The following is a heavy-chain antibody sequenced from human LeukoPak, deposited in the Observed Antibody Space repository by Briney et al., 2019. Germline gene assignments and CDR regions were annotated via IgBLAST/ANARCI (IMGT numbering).Heavy chain of an antibody. CDR1: GYSFTSYW. V-gene: IGHV5-51*01. D-gene: IGHD2-15*01. J-gene: IGHJ6*02. CDR3: ARFGRDIVVVVAATQGDYYGMDV. Sequence: GESLKISCKGSGYSFTSYWIGWVRQIPGKGLEWMGIIYPGDSDTRYSPSFQGQVTISADKSISTAYLQWSSLKASDTAMYYCARFGRDIVVVVAATQGDYYGMDVWGQGTTVTVSS. CDR2: IYPGDSDT.